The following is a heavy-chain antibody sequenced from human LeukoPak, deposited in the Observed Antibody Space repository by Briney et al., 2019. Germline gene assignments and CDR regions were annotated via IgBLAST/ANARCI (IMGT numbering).Heavy chain of an antibody. CDR2: INHSGST. J-gene: IGHJ4*02. CDR1: GGFFSGYY. D-gene: IGHD6-6*01. V-gene: IGHV4-34*01. CDR3: AREPSIAARPFDY. Sequence: PSETLSLTCAVYGGFFSGYYWSWIRQPPGKVLEWIGQINHSGSTNYNPSLKSRVTISVDTSKNQFSLKLSSVTAADTAVYYCAREPSIAARPFDYWGQGTLVTVSS.